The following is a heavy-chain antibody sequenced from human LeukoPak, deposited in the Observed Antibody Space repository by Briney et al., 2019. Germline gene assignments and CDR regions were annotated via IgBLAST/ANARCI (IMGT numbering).Heavy chain of an antibody. D-gene: IGHD6-19*01. CDR3: ARESGWYGSRGGDYYYGMDV. V-gene: IGHV1-18*01. J-gene: IGHJ6*02. Sequence: ASVKVSCKASGYTFTSYGISWVRQAPGQGLEWMGWISAYNGNTNYAQKLQGRVTMTTDTSTSTAYMELRSLRSDDTAVYYCARESGWYGSRGGDYYYGMDVWGQGTTVTVSS. CDR1: GYTFTSYG. CDR2: ISAYNGNT.